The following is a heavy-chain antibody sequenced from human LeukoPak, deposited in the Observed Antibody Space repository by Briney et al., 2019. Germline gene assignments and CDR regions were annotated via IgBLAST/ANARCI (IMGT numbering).Heavy chain of an antibody. D-gene: IGHD6-13*01. J-gene: IGHJ6*04. CDR2: ISSNGGSA. Sequence: GGSLRLSCSASRFTFRSYAMHWVRQAPGKGLDYVSAISSNGGSAYYADSVKGRFIISRDNSKNTLYLQMSSLRAEDTAVYYCVKISPLSSWYDYYYGMDVWGKGTTVTVSS. CDR3: VKISPLSSWYDYYYGMDV. V-gene: IGHV3-64D*06. CDR1: RFTFRSYA.